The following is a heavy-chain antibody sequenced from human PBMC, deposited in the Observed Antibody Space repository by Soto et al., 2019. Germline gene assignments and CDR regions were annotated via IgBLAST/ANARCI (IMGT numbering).Heavy chain of an antibody. CDR1: GGSFSGYY. CDR3: ARGRRVYWGSSSWYRGWFDP. Sequence: SETLSLTCAVYGGSFSGYYWSWIRQPPGKGLEWIGEINHSGSTNYNPSLKSRVTISVDTSKNQFSLKLSSVTAADTAVYYCARGRRVYWGSSSWYRGWFDPWGQGTLVT. CDR2: INHSGST. D-gene: IGHD6-13*01. V-gene: IGHV4-34*01. J-gene: IGHJ5*02.